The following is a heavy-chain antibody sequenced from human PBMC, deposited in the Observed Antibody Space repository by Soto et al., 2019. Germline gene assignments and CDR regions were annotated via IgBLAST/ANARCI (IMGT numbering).Heavy chain of an antibody. CDR3: ASFGFGELNCYYYGMDV. J-gene: IGHJ6*02. D-gene: IGHD3-10*01. CDR2: ISSSSSTI. Sequence: GGSLRLSCGVPGFTFSSYSMNWARQAPGKGLEWVSYISSSSSTIYYADAVKGRFTITRDNAKNTLYQQMNSLRDEDTAVYYCASFGFGELNCYYYGMDVWGQGTTVTVSS. CDR1: GFTFSSYS. V-gene: IGHV3-48*02.